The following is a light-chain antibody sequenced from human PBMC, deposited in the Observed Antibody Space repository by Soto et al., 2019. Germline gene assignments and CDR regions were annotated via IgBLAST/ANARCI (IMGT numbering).Light chain of an antibody. CDR1: QSISSY. Sequence: DIQMTQSPSSLSASVGDRVTITCRASQSISSYLSWYQQKPGKAPKLLIYAASVLQSGVPSRFSGSRSGTDFTLTISSLQPEDFATYYCQQSYSTLWTFGQGTRLEIK. CDR2: AAS. J-gene: IGKJ2*02. CDR3: QQSYSTLWT. V-gene: IGKV1-39*01.